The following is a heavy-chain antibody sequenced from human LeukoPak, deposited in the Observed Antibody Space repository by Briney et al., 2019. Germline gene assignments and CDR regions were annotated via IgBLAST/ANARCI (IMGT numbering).Heavy chain of an antibody. CDR2: IYTSGST. D-gene: IGHD3-10*01. CDR1: GGSISSYY. Sequence: SETLSLTCTVSGGSISSYYWSWIRQPAGKGLEWIGRIYTSGSTNYNPSLKSRVTMSVDTSKNQFSLKLSSVTAADTAVYYCARVGLWFGESLFDYWGQGTLVTVSS. V-gene: IGHV4-4*07. J-gene: IGHJ4*02. CDR3: ARVGLWFGESLFDY.